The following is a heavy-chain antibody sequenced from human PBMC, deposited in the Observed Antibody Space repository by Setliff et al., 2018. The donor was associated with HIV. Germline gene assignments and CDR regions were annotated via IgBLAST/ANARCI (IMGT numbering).Heavy chain of an antibody. J-gene: IGHJ6*03. CDR3: ARGADYLGIPSYYYYYMDV. V-gene: IGHV1-2*02. D-gene: IGHD7-27*01. Sequence: GASVKVSCKASGYTFTDYYMHWVRQAPGQGLEWMGWINPNTGGTNYAQKFQGRVTMTRDTSISTAYMELTRLRSGDTAVYYCARGADYLGIPSYYYYYMDVWGKGTTVTVSS. CDR2: INPNTGGT. CDR1: GYTFTDYY.